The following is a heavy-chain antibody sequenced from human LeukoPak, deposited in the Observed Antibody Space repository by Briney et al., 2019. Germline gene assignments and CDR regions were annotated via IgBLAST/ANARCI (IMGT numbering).Heavy chain of an antibody. D-gene: IGHD5-18*01. CDR1: GFTFSSYE. Sequence: GGSLRLSCAASGFTFSSYEMNWVRQAPGKGSEWVSYISGSGRTTYYADSVKGRFTISRDNAKNSLYLQMNSLRAEDTAVYYCARDRGLNSYGLDYWGQGTLVTVSS. CDR3: ARDRGLNSYGLDY. CDR2: ISGSGRTT. J-gene: IGHJ4*02. V-gene: IGHV3-48*03.